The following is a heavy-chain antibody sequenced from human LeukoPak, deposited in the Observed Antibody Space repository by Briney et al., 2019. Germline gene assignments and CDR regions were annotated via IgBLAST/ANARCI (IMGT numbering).Heavy chain of an antibody. D-gene: IGHD2-21*01. CDR1: GLSVSSNV. Sequence: GGSLRLSCAPSGLSVSSNVMSWVRQVPGKGLEWVATLYSYGTTYYADSVKGRFTISRDNSKNTLYLQMNSLRAEDTALHYCARELGEALHYFDYWGRGSLVTVSS. V-gene: IGHV3-53*01. J-gene: IGHJ4*02. CDR2: LYSYGTT. CDR3: ARELGEALHYFDY.